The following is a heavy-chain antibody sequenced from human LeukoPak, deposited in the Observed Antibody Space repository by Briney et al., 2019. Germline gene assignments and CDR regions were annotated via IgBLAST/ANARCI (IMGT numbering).Heavy chain of an antibody. Sequence: GGSLRLSCAASGFTFSSYGMHWVRQAAGKGLEWVAVIWYDGSDKNYADSVKGRFSISRDDSKNTVYLQMNSLRGEDTAVYYCSRNHYDRKGLDVWGQGTTVTVSS. J-gene: IGHJ6*02. D-gene: IGHD3-16*01. CDR1: GFTFSSYG. V-gene: IGHV3-33*01. CDR2: IWYDGSDK. CDR3: SRNHYDRKGLDV.